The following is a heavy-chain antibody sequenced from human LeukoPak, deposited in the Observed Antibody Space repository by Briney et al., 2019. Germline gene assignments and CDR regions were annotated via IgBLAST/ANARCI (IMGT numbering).Heavy chain of an antibody. V-gene: IGHV3-7*03. CDR1: GFTFSGRW. D-gene: IGHD1-26*01. CDR2: INQDGTDK. CDR3: AREIVGTHKSRFDP. Sequence: PGGSLRLSCAASGFTFSGRWMSWLRQAPGKGLEWVANINQDGTDKYYVDSVKGRFTISRDNAKNSLYLQMNGLRAEDTAVYYCAREIVGTHKSRFDPWGQGTLVTVSS. J-gene: IGHJ5*02.